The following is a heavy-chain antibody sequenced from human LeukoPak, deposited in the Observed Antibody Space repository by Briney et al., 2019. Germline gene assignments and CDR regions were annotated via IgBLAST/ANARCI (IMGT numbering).Heavy chain of an antibody. CDR2: INHSGST. CDR3: ARGLRSDYYYYMDV. V-gene: IGHV4-34*01. CDR1: GGSFSGYY. D-gene: IGHD2-15*01. Sequence: SGTLSLTCAVYGGSFSGYYWSWIRQPPGKGLEWIGEINHSGSTNYNPSLKSRVTISVDTSKNQFSLKLSSVTAADTAVYYCARGLRSDYYYYMDVWGKGTTVTVSS. J-gene: IGHJ6*03.